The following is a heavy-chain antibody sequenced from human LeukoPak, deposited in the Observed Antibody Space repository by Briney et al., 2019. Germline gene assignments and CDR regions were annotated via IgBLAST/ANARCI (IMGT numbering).Heavy chain of an antibody. Sequence: GGSLRLSCSASGFTFGSYAMHWVRQAPGKGLEYVSAISSNGGSTYYADSVKGRFTISRDNSKNTPYLQMSSLRAEDTAVYYCVRTTVTTLADYFDYWGQGTLVTVSS. CDR1: GFTFGSYA. D-gene: IGHD4-17*01. CDR3: VRTTVTTLADYFDY. V-gene: IGHV3-64D*09. CDR2: ISSNGGST. J-gene: IGHJ4*02.